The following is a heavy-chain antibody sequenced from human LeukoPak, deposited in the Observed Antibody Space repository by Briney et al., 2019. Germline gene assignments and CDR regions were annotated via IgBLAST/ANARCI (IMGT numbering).Heavy chain of an antibody. Sequence: SETLSLTCTVSGGSISSYYWSWIRQPAGKGLEWIGRIHNSGNSNYNPSLKSRVTISVDTSKNQFSLKLSSVTAADTAVYYCARLNTHSSSWYWVYYGMDVWGQGTTVTVSS. D-gene: IGHD6-13*01. J-gene: IGHJ6*02. CDR1: GGSISSYY. V-gene: IGHV4-4*07. CDR3: ARLNTHSSSWYWVYYGMDV. CDR2: IHNSGNS.